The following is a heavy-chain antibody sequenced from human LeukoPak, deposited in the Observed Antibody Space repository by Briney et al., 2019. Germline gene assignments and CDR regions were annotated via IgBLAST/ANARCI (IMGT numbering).Heavy chain of an antibody. J-gene: IGHJ4*02. V-gene: IGHV1-2*02. CDR2: IDSNSGGT. D-gene: IGHD3-10*01. CDR1: GYTFTGYY. Sequence: GASVKVSCKASGYTFTGYYIHWVRQAPGQGLEWMGWIDSNSGGTRYAENFQGRVTMTRDTSISTVYMELSGLRSDDTAVYYCTRGHWGENYWGQGTLVTVSP. CDR3: TRGHWGENY.